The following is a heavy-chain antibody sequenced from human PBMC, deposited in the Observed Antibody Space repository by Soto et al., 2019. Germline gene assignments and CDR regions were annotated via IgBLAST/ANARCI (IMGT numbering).Heavy chain of an antibody. J-gene: IGHJ5*02. CDR3: ARDPYYDSSGYCFDP. D-gene: IGHD3-22*01. CDR2: INPNRSGT. Sequence: ASVKVSCKASGYTFTAYYMHWVRQAPGQGIEWMGWINPNRSGTNYAQKFQGWVTMTRDTSTSTAYMELNRLRSDDTAVYYCARDPYYDSSGYCFDPWGQGTLVTVSS. CDR1: GYTFTAYY. V-gene: IGHV1-2*04.